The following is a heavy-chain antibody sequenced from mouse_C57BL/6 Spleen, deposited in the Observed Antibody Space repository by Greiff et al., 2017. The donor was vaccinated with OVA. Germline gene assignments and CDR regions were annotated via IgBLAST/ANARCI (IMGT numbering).Heavy chain of an antibody. V-gene: IGHV3-6*01. CDR2: ISYDGSN. J-gene: IGHJ4*01. CDR1: GYSITSGYC. CDR3: ARAECYYAMDY. Sequence: EVKLMESGPGLVKPSQSLSLTCSVTGYSITSGYCWNWIRQFPGNKLEWMGNISYDGSNNYNPSLKNRISITRDTSKNQFFLKLNSVTTEDTATYYCARAECYYAMDYWGQGTSVTVSS.